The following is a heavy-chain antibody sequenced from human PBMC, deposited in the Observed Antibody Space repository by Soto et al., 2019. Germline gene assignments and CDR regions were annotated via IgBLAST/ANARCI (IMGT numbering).Heavy chain of an antibody. J-gene: IGHJ5*02. CDR3: AQDRTAILAEVSWLES. D-gene: IGHD5-12*01. V-gene: IGHV3-30*18. CDR1: GFTFNSHG. Sequence: QVLLVESGGGVVQPGGSLTLSCVGSGFTFNSHGMHWVRQAPGKGLEWVAVISYDGSNKYYEESVKGRFTISRDNSRNTVYLQLNSLRAKDTALYYLAQDRTAILAEVSWLESWGQGTLVTVSA. CDR2: ISYDGSNK.